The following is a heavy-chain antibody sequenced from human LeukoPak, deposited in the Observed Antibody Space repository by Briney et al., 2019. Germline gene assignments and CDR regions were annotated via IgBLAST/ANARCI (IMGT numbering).Heavy chain of an antibody. CDR1: GGSISSYY. J-gene: IGHJ5*02. D-gene: IGHD2-15*01. CDR2: IYMSGNT. CDR3: ARERMPPKFDP. V-gene: IGHV4-4*08. Sequence: SETLSLTCTVSGGSISSYYWSWIRQPPGKGLEWIGYIYMSGNTNYNPSLKSRVTISIDTSKNQFSLNLSSVTAADTAVYYCARERMPPKFDPWGQGTLVTVSS.